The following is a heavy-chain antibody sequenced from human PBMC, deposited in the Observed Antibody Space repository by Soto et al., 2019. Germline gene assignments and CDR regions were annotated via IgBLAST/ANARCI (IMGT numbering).Heavy chain of an antibody. Sequence: QVQLVESGGGVVQRGGSLRLSCAASGFTFSSYGMDWVRQAPGKGLEWVAVIRHDGSNKYYADSVKGRYTISRDDYKNTVYLKKNSRGAEATAVYCCTRDPHMAVGAYDAFDIWGQGQSVAVSS. D-gene: IGHD6-19*01. CDR1: GFTFSSYG. J-gene: IGHJ3*02. CDR3: TRDPHMAVGAYDAFDI. V-gene: IGHV3-33*01. CDR2: IRHDGSNK.